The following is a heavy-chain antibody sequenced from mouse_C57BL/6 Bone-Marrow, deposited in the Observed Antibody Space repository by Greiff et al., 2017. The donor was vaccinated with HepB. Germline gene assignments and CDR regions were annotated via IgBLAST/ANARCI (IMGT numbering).Heavy chain of an antibody. Sequence: VKLQQSGAELVKPGASVKMSCKASGYTFTTYPIEWMKQNHGKSLEWIGNFHPYNDDTKYNEKFKGKATLTVEKSSSTVYLELSRLTSDDSAVYYCARGLYYGSSYWYFDVWGTGTTVTVSS. D-gene: IGHD1-1*01. V-gene: IGHV1-47*01. CDR3: ARGLYYGSSYWYFDV. CDR1: GYTFTTYP. J-gene: IGHJ1*03. CDR2: FHPYNDDT.